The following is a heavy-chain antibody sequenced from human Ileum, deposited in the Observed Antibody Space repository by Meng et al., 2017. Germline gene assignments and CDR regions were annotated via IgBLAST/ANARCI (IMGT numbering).Heavy chain of an antibody. J-gene: IGHJ4*01. CDR1: RGSISGYY. CDR3: ARHEFSSKMYFGY. V-gene: IGHV4-59*01. CDR2: VFFTGST. Sequence: SETLSLTCTVSRGSISGYYWSWIRQTPEKGLEWLGYVFFTGSTFYNPSLRSRLSISVDTSKSHLSLNLASVTAADTAVYSCARHEFSSKMYFGYWGHGTRVTVSS. D-gene: IGHD6-6*01.